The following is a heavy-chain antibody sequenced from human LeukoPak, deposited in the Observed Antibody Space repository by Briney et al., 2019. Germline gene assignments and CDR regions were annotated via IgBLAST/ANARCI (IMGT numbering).Heavy chain of an antibody. CDR2: ISYSGSS. CDR1: GGSIISTIYY. D-gene: IGHD6-13*01. V-gene: IGHV4-39*07. J-gene: IGHJ5*02. CDR3: ARDIAAAATGWFDP. Sequence: SETLSLTCTVSGGSIISTIYYWGWIRQSPGKGLDWIGSISYSGSSFCKPSLKSRVTIAVDTSKNQFSLKLSSVTAADTAVYYCARDIAAAATGWFDPWGQGTLVTVSS.